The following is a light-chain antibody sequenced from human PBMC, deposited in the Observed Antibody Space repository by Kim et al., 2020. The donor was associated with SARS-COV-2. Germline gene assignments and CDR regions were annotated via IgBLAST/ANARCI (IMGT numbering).Light chain of an antibody. V-gene: IGLV3-9*01. CDR1: NIGGKV. CDR2: RDR. CDR3: QVWDSNSAV. Sequence: VALGQTATITCERHNIGGKVVHWYPQKPGQAPLMVIYRDRNRPSGIPERFSGSNSGNTATLTISRAQAGDEADYHCQVWDSNSAVFGGGTQLTVL. J-gene: IGLJ3*02.